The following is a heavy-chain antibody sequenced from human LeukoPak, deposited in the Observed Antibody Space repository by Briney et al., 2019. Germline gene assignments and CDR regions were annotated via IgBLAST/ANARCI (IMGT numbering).Heavy chain of an antibody. CDR3: ARDPMVEMATMSRFGWFDP. CDR2: MNPNSGNT. J-gene: IGHJ5*02. Sequence: ASVKVSCKASGYTFTSYDINWVRQATGQGLEWMGWMNPNSGNTGYAQKFQGRVTMTRNTSISTAYMELSSLRSEDTAVYYCARDPMVEMATMSRFGWFDPWGQGTLVTVSS. CDR1: GYTFTSYD. V-gene: IGHV1-8*01. D-gene: IGHD5-24*01.